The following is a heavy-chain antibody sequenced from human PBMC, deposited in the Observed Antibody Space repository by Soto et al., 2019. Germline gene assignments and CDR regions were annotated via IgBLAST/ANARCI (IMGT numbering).Heavy chain of an antibody. CDR3: ARDYDSSGYHNWFDP. J-gene: IGHJ5*02. CDR1: GFTVSNNY. V-gene: IGHV3-53*01. CDR2: IYSGGYT. Sequence: GGSLRLSCVVSGFTVSNNYMSWVRQAPGKGLEGVSVIYSGGYTAYADSVKGRFTISRDNAKNSLYLQMNSLRAEDTAVYYCARDYDSSGYHNWFDPWGQGTLVT. D-gene: IGHD3-22*01.